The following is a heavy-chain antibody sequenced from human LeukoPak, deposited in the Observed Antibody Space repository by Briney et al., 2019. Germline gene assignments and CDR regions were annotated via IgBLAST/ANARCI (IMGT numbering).Heavy chain of an antibody. Sequence: GGSLRLSCVASGFTFSSYAMHWVRQAPGKGLEWVAFISYDGSNKYYADSVKGRFTISRDNSKNTLYLQMNSLRVEGTSVYYCACEAVTTSASFDYWGQGTLVTVSS. D-gene: IGHD4-17*01. CDR2: ISYDGSNK. CDR3: ACEAVTTSASFDY. V-gene: IGHV3-30*04. J-gene: IGHJ4*02. CDR1: GFTFSSYA.